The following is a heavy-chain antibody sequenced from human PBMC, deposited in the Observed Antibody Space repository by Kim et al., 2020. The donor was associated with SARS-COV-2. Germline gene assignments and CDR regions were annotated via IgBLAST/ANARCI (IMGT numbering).Heavy chain of an antibody. CDR2: IWYDGSKK. V-gene: IGHV3-33*01. J-gene: IGHJ4*02. CDR3: ARCTALNSDGNCYFDS. D-gene: IGHD2-15*01. CDR1: GFTFSSYG. Sequence: GGSLRLSCAASGFTFSSYGMHWVRQAPGKGLEWVAVIWYDGSKKYYADSVKGRFTISRDNSENMLYLQMNSLRAEETAVYYCARCTALNSDGNCYFDSWGQGTLVTVSS.